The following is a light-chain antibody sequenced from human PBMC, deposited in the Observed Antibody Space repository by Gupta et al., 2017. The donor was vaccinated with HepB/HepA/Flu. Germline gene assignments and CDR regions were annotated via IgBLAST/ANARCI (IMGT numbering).Light chain of an antibody. V-gene: IGKV1-39*01. Sequence: DIQMTQSPSSLSASVGDRVTITCRASQSISSYLNWYQQKPGKAPKLLIYAASSLQSGVPSRFSGSGSGTYFTLTISSLQPEDFATYYCQQNYRTPQCTFGQGTKLEIK. J-gene: IGKJ2*02. CDR1: QSISSY. CDR2: AAS. CDR3: QQNYRTPQCT.